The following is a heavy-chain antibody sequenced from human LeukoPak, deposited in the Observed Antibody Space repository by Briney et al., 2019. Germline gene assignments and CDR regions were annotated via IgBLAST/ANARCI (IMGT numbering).Heavy chain of an antibody. CDR1: GFAFSNAW. CDR2: IKSKTDGGTA. V-gene: IGHV3-15*01. J-gene: IGHJ4*02. D-gene: IGHD3-22*01. Sequence: GGSLRLSCAASGFAFSNAWMSWVRQAPGKGLEWVGRIKSKTDGGTADYAAPVKGRFTISRDDSKNTLYLQMNSLKTEDTAVYYCTTEGPADYYDSSGYYGFGYWGQGTLVTVSS. CDR3: TTEGPADYYDSSGYYGFGY.